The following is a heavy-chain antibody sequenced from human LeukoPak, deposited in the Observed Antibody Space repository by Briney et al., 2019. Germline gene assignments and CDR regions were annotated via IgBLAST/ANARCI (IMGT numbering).Heavy chain of an antibody. CDR3: ARGRKYYDILTGYYRPSHYFYMDV. CDR2: INSSGIT. V-gene: IGHV4-34*01. CDR1: DESFNNYF. D-gene: IGHD3-9*01. J-gene: IGHJ6*03. Sequence: PSETLSLTCTVYDESFNNYFWNWIRQSPGKGLEWIGEINSSGITSYNPSLKGRLTMSADMSKNQFSLNLTAVTAADTAVYFCARGRKYYDILTGYYRPSHYFYMDVWGNGTTVTVSS.